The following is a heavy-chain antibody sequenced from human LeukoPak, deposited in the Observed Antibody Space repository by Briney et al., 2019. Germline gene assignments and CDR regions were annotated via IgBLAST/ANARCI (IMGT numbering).Heavy chain of an antibody. CDR2: IYYSGST. Sequence: SETLSLTCTVSGGSISSCYWSWLRQPPGKGLEWIGYIYYSGSTNYNPSLKSRVTISVDTSKNQFSLKLSSVTAADTAVYYCARLSSSWDSGYFDYWGQGTLVTVSS. CDR1: GGSISSCY. CDR3: ARLSSSWDSGYFDY. J-gene: IGHJ4*02. V-gene: IGHV4-59*01. D-gene: IGHD6-13*01.